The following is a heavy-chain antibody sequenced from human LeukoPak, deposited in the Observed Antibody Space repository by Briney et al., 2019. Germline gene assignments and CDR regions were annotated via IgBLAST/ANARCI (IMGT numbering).Heavy chain of an antibody. Sequence: PGGSLRLSCAASGFTFSDYYMSWIRQAPGKGLEGVSYISSSGSTIYYADSVKGRFTISRDNAKNSLYLQMNSLRAEDTAVYYCAREVGGSYLSPYFDYWGQGTLVTVSS. CDR2: ISSSGSTI. CDR1: GFTFSDYY. CDR3: AREVGGSYLSPYFDY. J-gene: IGHJ4*02. D-gene: IGHD1-26*01. V-gene: IGHV3-11*01.